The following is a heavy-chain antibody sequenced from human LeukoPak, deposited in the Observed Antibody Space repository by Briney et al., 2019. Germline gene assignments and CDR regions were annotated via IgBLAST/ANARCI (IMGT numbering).Heavy chain of an antibody. CDR2: ISNSGGST. CDR1: GFTFSTYA. CDR3: ATTYTSSWYNY. J-gene: IGHJ4*02. D-gene: IGHD6-13*01. Sequence: GGSLRLSCAASGFTFSTYAMSWVRQAPGKGLEWVSVISNSGGSTYYADSVKGRFTISRDNSKNTLYLQMNSLRAEHTALYYCATTYTSSWYNYWGQGTPVTVSS. V-gene: IGHV3-23*01.